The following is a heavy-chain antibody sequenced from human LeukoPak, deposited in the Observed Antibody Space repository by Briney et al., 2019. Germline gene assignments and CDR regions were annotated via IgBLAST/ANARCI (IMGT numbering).Heavy chain of an antibody. J-gene: IGHJ3*02. CDR1: GGSFSGYY. CDR2: IYYSGST. CDR3: ARQGWSGAFDI. Sequence: SETLSLTCAVYGGSFSGYYWSWIRQPPGKGLEWIGSIYYSGSTYYNPSLKSRVTISVDTSKNQFSLKLSSVTAADTAVYYCARQGWSGAFDIWGQGTMVTVSS. D-gene: IGHD2-15*01. V-gene: IGHV4-34*01.